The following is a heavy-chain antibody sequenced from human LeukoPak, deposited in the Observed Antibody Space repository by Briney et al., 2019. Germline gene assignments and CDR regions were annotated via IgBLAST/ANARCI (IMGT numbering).Heavy chain of an antibody. J-gene: IGHJ3*02. D-gene: IGHD1-26*01. CDR2: ISSSGSTI. CDR3: AKVFSSGSYLGNAFDI. V-gene: IGHV3-11*01. Sequence: GGSLRLSCAASGFTFSDYYMSWIRQAPGKGLEWVSYISSSGSTIYYADSVKGRFTISRDNSKNTLYLQMNSLRAEDTAVYYCAKVFSSGSYLGNAFDIWGQGTMVTVSS. CDR1: GFTFSDYY.